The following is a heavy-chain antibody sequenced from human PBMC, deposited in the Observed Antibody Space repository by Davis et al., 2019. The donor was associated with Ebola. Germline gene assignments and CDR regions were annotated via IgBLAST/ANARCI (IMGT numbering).Heavy chain of an antibody. J-gene: IGHJ3*02. Sequence: AASVKVSCKASGGTFSSYTISWVRQAPGQGLEWMGRIIPILGIANYAQKFQGRVTITADKSTSTAYMELSSLRSEDTAMYYCARDYYDSSGYPIDAFDIWGQGTMVTVSS. CDR2: IIPILGIA. CDR3: ARDYYDSSGYPIDAFDI. D-gene: IGHD3-22*01. V-gene: IGHV1-69*04. CDR1: GGTFSSYT.